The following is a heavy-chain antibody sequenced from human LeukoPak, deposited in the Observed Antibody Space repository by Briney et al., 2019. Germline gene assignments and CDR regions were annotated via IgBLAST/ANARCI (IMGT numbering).Heavy chain of an antibody. Sequence: GASVKVSCKASGYTFTGYYMHWVRQAPGQGLEWMGWINPNSGGTNYAQKFQGRVTMTRDTSTSTVYMELSSLRSEDTAAYYCARDVLYGDYYFDYWGQGTLVTVSS. V-gene: IGHV1-2*02. CDR1: GYTFTGYY. D-gene: IGHD4-17*01. CDR3: ARDVLYGDYYFDY. CDR2: INPNSGGT. J-gene: IGHJ4*02.